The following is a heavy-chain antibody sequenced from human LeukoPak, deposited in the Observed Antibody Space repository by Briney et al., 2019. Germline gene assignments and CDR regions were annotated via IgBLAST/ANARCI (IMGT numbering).Heavy chain of an antibody. CDR2: INHSGST. V-gene: IGHV4-39*07. J-gene: IGHJ4*02. D-gene: IGHD3-22*01. CDR1: GDSISGTSHF. CDR3: ARNLYDSSGSMGIYTFDY. Sequence: SETLSLTCTVSGDSISGTSHFWDWIRQPPGKGLEWIGEINHSGSTNYNPSLKSRVTISVDTSKNQFSLKLSSVTAADTAVYYCARNLYDSSGSMGIYTFDYWGQGTLVTVSS.